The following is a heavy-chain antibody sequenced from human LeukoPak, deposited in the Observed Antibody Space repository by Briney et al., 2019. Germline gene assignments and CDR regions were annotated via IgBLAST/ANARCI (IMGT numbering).Heavy chain of an antibody. V-gene: IGHV1-46*01. CDR1: GYTFTSYY. D-gene: IGHD6-13*01. J-gene: IGHJ4*02. CDR2: INPSNGRT. Sequence: ASVKVSCKASGYTFTSYYMHWVRQAPGQGLEWMGIINPSNGRTSCAQKFQGRVTMTRDTSTSTVYMDLSSLRSEDTAMYYCARDKSVAAAAYYFDYWGQGTLVTVSS. CDR3: ARDKSVAAAAYYFDY.